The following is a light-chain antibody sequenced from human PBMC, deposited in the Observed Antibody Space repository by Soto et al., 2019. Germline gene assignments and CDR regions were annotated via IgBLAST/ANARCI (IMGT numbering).Light chain of an antibody. CDR3: QQYNKWPLT. J-gene: IGKJ4*01. CDR2: GAS. V-gene: IGKV3-15*01. CDR1: QSLNGN. Sequence: EIVMTQSPATLSVSPGERATLSCRASQSLNGNLAWYQQKPGQGPRLLIYGASTRATGIPARFGGSGSGTEFTLTISSLQSEDFAVYHCQQYNKWPLTFGGGTKVEIK.